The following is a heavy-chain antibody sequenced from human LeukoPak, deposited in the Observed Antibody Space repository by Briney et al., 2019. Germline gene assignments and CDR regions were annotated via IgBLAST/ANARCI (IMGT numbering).Heavy chain of an antibody. CDR1: GFTFSSYA. J-gene: IGHJ5*02. CDR3: AKSAQVALRFLEWSFPSDNWFDP. D-gene: IGHD3-3*01. Sequence: TGGSLRLSCAASGFTFSSYAMSWVRQAPGKGLEWVSAISGSGGSTYYADSVKGRFTISRDNSKNTLYLQMNSLRAEDTAVYYCAKSAQVALRFLEWSFPSDNWFDPWGQGTLVTVSS. V-gene: IGHV3-23*01. CDR2: ISGSGGST.